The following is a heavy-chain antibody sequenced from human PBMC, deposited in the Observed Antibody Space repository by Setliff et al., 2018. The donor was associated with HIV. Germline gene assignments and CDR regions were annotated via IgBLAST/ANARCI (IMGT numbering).Heavy chain of an antibody. CDR1: GGSISSHY. Sequence: SETLSLTCTVSGGSISSHYWSWIRRPPGKGLEWIGSIYYSGSTNYNPSLKSRVTISVDTSKNQFSLKLSSVTAADTAVYYCARGSSSWYYYYYYGMDVWGQGTTVTVSS. V-gene: IGHV4-59*11. J-gene: IGHJ6*02. D-gene: IGHD6-13*01. CDR3: ARGSSSWYYYYYYGMDV. CDR2: IYYSGST.